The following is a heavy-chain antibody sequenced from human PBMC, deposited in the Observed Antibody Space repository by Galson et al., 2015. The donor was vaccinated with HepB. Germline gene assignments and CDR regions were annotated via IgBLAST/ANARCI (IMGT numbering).Heavy chain of an antibody. CDR1: GFTFGDYA. Sequence: SLRLSCAASGFTFGDYAMNWVRQAPGKGLEWVGFIRSKASGGTSDYAASVRGRFTISRDDSTGIAYLQLNSLKTEDTAVYFCARWFGAFLASDIWGQGTVVTVSS. J-gene: IGHJ3*02. D-gene: IGHD3-10*01. CDR3: ARWFGAFLASDI. V-gene: IGHV3-49*04. CDR2: IRSKASGGTS.